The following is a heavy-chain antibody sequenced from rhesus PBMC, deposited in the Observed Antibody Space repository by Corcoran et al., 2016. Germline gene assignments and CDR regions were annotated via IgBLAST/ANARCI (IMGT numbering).Heavy chain of an antibody. CDR1: GGSISTSW. D-gene: IGHD1-32*01. J-gene: IGHJ4*01. CDR3: GRPGDDNDF. CDR2: ILPSNGET. Sequence: QVQLQESGPGLVKPSETLSLTCEVSGGSISTSWWTWIRQSSGRKFEWICRILPSNGETHYNPSLDRRVTISIDTSKNQCALKRTSMTAADTAVYYGGRPGDDNDFWGQGILVTVSS. V-gene: IGHV4-147*01.